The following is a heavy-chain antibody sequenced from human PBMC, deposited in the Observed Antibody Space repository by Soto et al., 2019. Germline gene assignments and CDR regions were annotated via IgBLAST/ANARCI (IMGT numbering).Heavy chain of an antibody. Sequence: SETLSLTCTVSGGSISSGGYYWSWIRQHPGKGLEWIGYIYYSGSTYYNPSLKSRVTISVDTSKNQFSLKLSSVTAADTAVYYCARDKQLVKGRYYYYGMDVWGQGTTVTVSS. D-gene: IGHD6-6*01. CDR3: ARDKQLVKGRYYYYGMDV. V-gene: IGHV4-31*03. CDR2: IYYSGST. CDR1: GGSISSGGYY. J-gene: IGHJ6*02.